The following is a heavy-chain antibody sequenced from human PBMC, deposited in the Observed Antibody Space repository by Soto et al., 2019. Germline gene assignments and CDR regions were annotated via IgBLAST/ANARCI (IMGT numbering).Heavy chain of an antibody. V-gene: IGHV3-15*07. J-gene: IGHJ3*02. D-gene: IGHD2-15*01. CDR1: GFTFSNAW. CDR2: IKSKTDGGTT. Sequence: GGSLRLSCAVSGFTFSNAWMNWVRQAPGKGLEWVGRIKSKTDGGTTDYAAPVKGRFTISRDDSKNTLYLQMNSLKTEDTAVYYCTTDPRGYCSGGSCLGDAFDIWGQGTMVTVSS. CDR3: TTDPRGYCSGGSCLGDAFDI.